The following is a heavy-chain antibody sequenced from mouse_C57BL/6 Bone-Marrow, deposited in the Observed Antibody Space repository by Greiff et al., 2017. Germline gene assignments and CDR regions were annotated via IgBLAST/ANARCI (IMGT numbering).Heavy chain of an antibody. V-gene: IGHV1-81*01. Sequence: QVQLQQSGAELARPGASVKLSCTASGYTFTSYGISWVKQRPGQGLEWIGEIYPRSGNTYYNEKFKGKGALTADKSSSTAYMELRSLTSEDSAVYFCARCNPYAMDYWGQGTSVTVSS. J-gene: IGHJ4*01. CDR2: IYPRSGNT. CDR1: GYTFTSYG. CDR3: ARCNPYAMDY. D-gene: IGHD2-1*01.